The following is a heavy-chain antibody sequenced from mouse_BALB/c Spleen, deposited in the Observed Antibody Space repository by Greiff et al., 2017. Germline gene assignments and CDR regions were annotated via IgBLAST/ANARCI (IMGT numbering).Heavy chain of an antibody. V-gene: IGHV5-4*02. CDR2: ISDGGSYT. CDR3: ASPWFAY. CDR1: GFTFSDYY. Sequence: EVKLVESGGGLVKPEGSLKLSCAASGFTFSDYYMYWVRQTPEKRLEWVATISDGGSYTYYPDSVKGRFTISRDNAKNNLYLQMSSLKSEDTAMYYCASPWFAYWGQGTLVTVSA. J-gene: IGHJ3*01.